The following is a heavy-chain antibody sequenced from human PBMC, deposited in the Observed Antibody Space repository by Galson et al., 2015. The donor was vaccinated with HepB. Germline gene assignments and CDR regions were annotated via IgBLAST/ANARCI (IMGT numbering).Heavy chain of an antibody. D-gene: IGHD3-10*01. CDR3: ARDVYGSGNYRKRGSSGMDV. Sequence: SLRLSCAASGFTLSSYSISWVRQAPGKGLEWVSSISPSSAYISYAGSLKGRFTISRDNARNSLSLQMNGLRAEDTGVYYCARDVYGSGNYRKRGSSGMDVWGQGTAVTVSS. CDR1: GFTLSSYS. J-gene: IGHJ6*02. CDR2: ISPSSAYI. V-gene: IGHV3-21*01.